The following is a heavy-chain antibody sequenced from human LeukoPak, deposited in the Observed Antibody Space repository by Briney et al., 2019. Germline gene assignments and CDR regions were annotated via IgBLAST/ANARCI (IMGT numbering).Heavy chain of an antibody. CDR1: GGSFSGYY. D-gene: IGHD6-13*01. V-gene: IGHV4-34*01. J-gene: IGHJ5*02. Sequence: TSETLSLTCAVYGGSFSGYYWSWIRQPPGKGLEWIGEINHSGSTNYNPSLKSRVTISVDTSKNQFSLKLSSVTAADTAVYYCAITAGYSSSWGPYNWFDPWGQGTLVTVSS. CDR2: INHSGST. CDR3: AITAGYSSSWGPYNWFDP.